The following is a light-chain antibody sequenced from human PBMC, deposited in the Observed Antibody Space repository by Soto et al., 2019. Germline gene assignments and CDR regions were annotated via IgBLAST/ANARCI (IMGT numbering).Light chain of an antibody. CDR3: QSFDTTLNRV. J-gene: IGLJ2*01. V-gene: IGLV1-40*01. Sequence: QSVLTQPPSVSGAQGQRVSISCTGSSSNIGAGYDVHWYKQLPGTAPKLLIYAISNRPSGVPDRFSGSKSGTSASLAITGLQADDEADYYCQSFDTTLNRVFGGGTKLTVL. CDR2: AIS. CDR1: SSNIGAGYD.